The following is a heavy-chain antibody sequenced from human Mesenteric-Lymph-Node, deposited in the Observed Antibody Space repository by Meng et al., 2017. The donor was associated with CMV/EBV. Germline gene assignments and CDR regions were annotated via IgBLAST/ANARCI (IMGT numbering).Heavy chain of an antibody. D-gene: IGHD1-1*01. CDR3: AKGGVEVNYYYYGMDV. V-gene: IGHV3-23*01. CDR1: GFTFSSYA. CDR2: LRGSGGST. J-gene: IGHJ6*02. Sequence: GESLKISWAASGFTFSSYAVYWVRQAPGKGLEWVSTLRGSGGSTYYAGSVKGRFTISRDNSQNTLDLQMSSLRAEDTAVYYCAKGGVEVNYYYYGMDVWGQGTTVTVSS.